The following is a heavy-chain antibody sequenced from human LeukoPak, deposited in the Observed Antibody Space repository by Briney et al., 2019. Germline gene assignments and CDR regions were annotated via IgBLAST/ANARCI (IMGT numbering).Heavy chain of an antibody. D-gene: IGHD1-26*01. J-gene: IGHJ4*02. CDR3: ASISKVGATIDY. CDR2: MNPNSGNT. CDR1: GYTFTSYD. V-gene: IGHV1-8*01. Sequence: GASVKVSCKASGYTFTSYDINWVRQATGQGLEWMGWMNPNSGNTGYAQKFQGRVTMTRNTSMSTAYMELSSLRSEDTAVYYCASISKVGATIDYWGQGTLVTVSS.